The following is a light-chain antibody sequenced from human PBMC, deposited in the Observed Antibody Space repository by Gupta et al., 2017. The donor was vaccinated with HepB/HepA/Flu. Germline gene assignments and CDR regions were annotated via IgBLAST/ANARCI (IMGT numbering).Light chain of an antibody. V-gene: IGKV1-39*01. J-gene: IGKJ4*01. CDR1: QSISSY. CDR3: QQSYSTPFT. CDR2: AAS. Sequence: IQITQSPSSLSASVGDRVTITCRASQSISSYLNWYQQKPGKAPKLLIYAASSLQSGVPSRFSGSGSGTDFTLTISSLQPEDCATYYGQQSYSTPFTFGGGTKVEIK.